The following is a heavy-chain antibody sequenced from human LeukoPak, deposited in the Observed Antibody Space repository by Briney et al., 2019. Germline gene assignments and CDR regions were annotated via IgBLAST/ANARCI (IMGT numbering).Heavy chain of an antibody. V-gene: IGHV1-2*02. CDR3: ARGTEYYYDSSGYYYAY. J-gene: IGHJ4*02. CDR1: GYTFTGYY. D-gene: IGHD3-22*01. Sequence: ASVKVSCEASGYTFTGYYMHWVRQAPGQGLEWMGWINPNSGGTNYAQKFQGRVTMTRDTSISTAYMELSRLRSDDTAVYYCARGTEYYYDSSGYYYAYWGQGTLVTVSS. CDR2: INPNSGGT.